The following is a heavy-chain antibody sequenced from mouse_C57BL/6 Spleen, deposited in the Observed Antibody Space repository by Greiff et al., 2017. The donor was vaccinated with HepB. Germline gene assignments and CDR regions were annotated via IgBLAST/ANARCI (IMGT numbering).Heavy chain of an antibody. CDR3: AKGEGTEGESHVAY. CDR1: GYTFTEYL. V-gene: IGHV1-54*01. CDR2: IYPGRGGN. Sequence: QVQLQQSGAELVKPGASVKLSCKASGYTFTEYLIHWVKQRPGQGLEWIGVIYPGRGGNKYNEKFKDKATLTADKSSSTAYMELSSLTSEDSAVYFCAKGEGTEGESHVAYWGQGTLVTVSA. D-gene: IGHD1-3*01. J-gene: IGHJ3*01.